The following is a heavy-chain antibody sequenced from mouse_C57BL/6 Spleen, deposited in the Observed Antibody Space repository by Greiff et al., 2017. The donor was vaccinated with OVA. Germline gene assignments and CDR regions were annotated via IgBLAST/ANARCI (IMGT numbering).Heavy chain of an antibody. CDR3: ARRRIYDGYYAWFAY. CDR1: GYSFTSYY. V-gene: IGHV1-42*01. Sequence: VQLQQSGPELVKPGASVKISCKASGYSFTSYYMNWVKQSPEKSLEWIGEINPSTGGTTYNQKFKAKATLTVDKSSSTAYMQLKSLTSEDSAVYYCARRRIYDGYYAWFAYWGQGTLVTVSA. CDR2: INPSTGGT. J-gene: IGHJ3*01. D-gene: IGHD2-3*01.